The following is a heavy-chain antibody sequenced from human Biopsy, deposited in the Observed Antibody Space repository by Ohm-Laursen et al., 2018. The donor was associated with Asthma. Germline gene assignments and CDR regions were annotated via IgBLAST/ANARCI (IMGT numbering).Heavy chain of an antibody. CDR2: IYYSGST. CDR3: ARAQDYYDSRGYYRSFDY. D-gene: IGHD3-22*01. Sequence: SQTLSLTCTVSYGSITSGGYYWTWIRQHPGKGLEWIGFIYYSGSTYYNPSLKSRVSISIGTSKNQFSLKLSSVTAADTAVCYCARAQDYYDSRGYYRSFDYWGQGTLVTVSS. J-gene: IGHJ4*02. CDR1: YGSITSGGYY. V-gene: IGHV4-31*03.